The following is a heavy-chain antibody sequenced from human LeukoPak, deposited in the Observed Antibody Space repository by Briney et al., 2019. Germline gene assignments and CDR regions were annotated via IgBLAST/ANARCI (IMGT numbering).Heavy chain of an antibody. D-gene: IGHD1-26*01. J-gene: IGHJ6*02. Sequence: SETLSLTCSVSDGSINSYYWNWIRQPPGKGLEWIGEINHSGSTNYNPSLKSRVTISVDTSKNQFSLKLSSVTAADTAVYYCAAYSGSYYYGMDVWGQGTTVTVSS. V-gene: IGHV4-34*01. CDR1: DGSINSYY. CDR3: AAYSGSYYYGMDV. CDR2: INHSGST.